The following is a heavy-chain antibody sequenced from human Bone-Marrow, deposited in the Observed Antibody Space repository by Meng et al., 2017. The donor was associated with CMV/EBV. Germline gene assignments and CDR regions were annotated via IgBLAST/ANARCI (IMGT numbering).Heavy chain of an antibody. CDR3: TRDHRDMAAMCDS. CDR1: GFTFSSYW. D-gene: IGHD5-18*01. Sequence: GESLKISCAAPGFTFSSYWMHWVRQAPGKGLVWVARIDFVGSSRTYVDTVQGRFTVSRDNAKNTLYLEMNSLRPEDTAVYYCTRDHRDMAAMCDSWGQGTLVTVSS. CDR2: IDFVGSSR. V-gene: IGHV3-74*01. J-gene: IGHJ1*01.